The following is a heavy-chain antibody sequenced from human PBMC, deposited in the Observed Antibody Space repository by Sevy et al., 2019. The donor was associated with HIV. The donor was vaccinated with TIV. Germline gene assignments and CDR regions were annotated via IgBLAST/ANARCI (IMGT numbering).Heavy chain of an antibody. CDR1: GFTFSSYA. V-gene: IGHV3-23*01. CDR2: ISGSGGST. CDR3: AKDPGLFSGYYPLDAFDI. D-gene: IGHD3-22*01. J-gene: IGHJ3*02. Sequence: GGSLRLSCAASGFTFSSYAMSWVRQAPGKGLEWVSAISGSGGSTYYADSVKGRFTISRDNTKNTLYLQMNSLRAEDTAVYYRAKDPGLFSGYYPLDAFDIWGQGTMVTVSS.